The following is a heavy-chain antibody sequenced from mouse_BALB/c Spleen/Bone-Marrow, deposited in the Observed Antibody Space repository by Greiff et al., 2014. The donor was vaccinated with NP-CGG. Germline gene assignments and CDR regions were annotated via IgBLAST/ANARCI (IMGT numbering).Heavy chain of an antibody. Sequence: EVQLQQSGPSLVKPSQTLSLTCSVTGDSITSGYWNWIRKFPGNKLEYMGYISYSGSTYYNPSLKSRISITRDTSKNQYYLQLNSATIEDTATYYCARYKGYYDHDGDYFDYWGQGTTLTVSS. D-gene: IGHD2-4*01. CDR3: ARYKGYYDHDGDYFDY. CDR1: GDSITSGY. CDR2: ISYSGST. J-gene: IGHJ2*01. V-gene: IGHV3-8*02.